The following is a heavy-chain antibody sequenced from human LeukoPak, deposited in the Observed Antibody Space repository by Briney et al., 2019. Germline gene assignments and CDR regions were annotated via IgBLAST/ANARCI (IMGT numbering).Heavy chain of an antibody. D-gene: IGHD6-13*01. CDR2: IKQDGSEK. Sequence: GGSLRLSCAASGFTFSSYWMSWVRKAPGKGLEWVANIKQDGSEKYYVDSVKGRFTISRDNAKNSLYLQMNSLRAEDTAVHYCTRIAAVGFDCWGQGTLVTVSS. CDR3: TRIAAVGFDC. V-gene: IGHV3-7*01. J-gene: IGHJ4*02. CDR1: GFTFSSYW.